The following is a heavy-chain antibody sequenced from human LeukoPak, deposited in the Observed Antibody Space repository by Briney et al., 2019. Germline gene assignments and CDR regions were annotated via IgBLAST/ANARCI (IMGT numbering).Heavy chain of an antibody. CDR1: GGSISSSSYY. V-gene: IGHV4-39*01. CDR2: IYYSGST. D-gene: IGHD3-16*02. J-gene: IGHJ4*02. CDR3: ARQEGGYDYVWGSYRYEVVDY. Sequence: SETLSLTCTVSGGSISSSSYYWGWIRQPPGKGLEWIGSIYYSGSTYYNPSLKSRVTISVDTSKNQFSLKLSSVTAADTAVYYCARQEGGYDYVWGSYRYEVVDYWGQGTLVTVSS.